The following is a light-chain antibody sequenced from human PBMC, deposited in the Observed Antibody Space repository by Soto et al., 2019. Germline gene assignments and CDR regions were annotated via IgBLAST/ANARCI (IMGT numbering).Light chain of an antibody. CDR3: GTWDSSLSAGE. J-gene: IGLJ3*02. CDR2: ENY. CDR1: SSNIGTNY. V-gene: IGLV1-51*02. Sequence: QSVLTQPPSVSAAPGQTVTISCSGSSSNIGTNYVSWYQQLPGAAPKLLIYENYKRPSGIPDRFSGSKSGTSATLGITGLQAGDEANYYCGTWDSSLSAGEFGGGTKLTVL.